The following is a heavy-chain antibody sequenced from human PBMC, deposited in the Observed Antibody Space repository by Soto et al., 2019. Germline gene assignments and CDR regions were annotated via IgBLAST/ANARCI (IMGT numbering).Heavy chain of an antibody. V-gene: IGHV1-8*01. D-gene: IGHD6-13*01. J-gene: IGHJ6*02. CDR1: GYTFSSYD. CDR3: ARGKQQLXRSTLLYHYYYYYGMDV. CDR2: MNPNSGNT. Sequence: ASVKVSCKASGYTFSSYDINWVRQATGQGLEWMGWMNPNSGNTGYAQKFQGRVTMTRNTSISTAYMELSSLRSEDTAVYYCARGKQQLXRSTLLYHYYYYYGMDVWGQGTTVTVSS.